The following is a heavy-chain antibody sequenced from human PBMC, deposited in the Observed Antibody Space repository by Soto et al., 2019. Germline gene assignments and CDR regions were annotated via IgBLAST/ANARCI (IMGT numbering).Heavy chain of an antibody. CDR2: TIPIPGTA. D-gene: IGHD2-2*01. V-gene: IGHV1-69*01. CDR1: GGTFSSYA. J-gene: IGHJ6*02. Sequence: QVQLVQSGAEVKKPGSSVKVSCKASGGTFSSYAISWVRQPPGQGLEWMGGTIPIPGTANYAQKFRGRVTITADESTSTAYMVLSSLRSEDTAVYYCARSQGSSTSLETYYYYYYGMDVWGQGTTVTVSS. CDR3: ARSQGSSTSLETYYYYYYGMDV.